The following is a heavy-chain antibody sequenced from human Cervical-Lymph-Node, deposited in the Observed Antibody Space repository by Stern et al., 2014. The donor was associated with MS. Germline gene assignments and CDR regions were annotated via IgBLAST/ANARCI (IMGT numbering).Heavy chain of an antibody. CDR1: GYTFTNYG. Sequence: QVQLVESGAAVKKPGASVEVSCKPTGYTFTNYGICCGRQAPGPGLEWMGWHSTYNGSTNYAQTLQGRLTMTRDTATSTAYMDVRSLTSDDTAVYYCARRSGSYSFDYWGQGTLVTVSS. CDR2: HSTYNGST. CDR3: ARRSGSYSFDY. V-gene: IGHV1-18*01. D-gene: IGHD1-26*01. J-gene: IGHJ4*02.